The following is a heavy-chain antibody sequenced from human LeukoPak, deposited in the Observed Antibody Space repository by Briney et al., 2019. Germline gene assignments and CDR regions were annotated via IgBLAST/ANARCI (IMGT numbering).Heavy chain of an antibody. CDR1: GFTFSIYA. D-gene: IGHD3-22*01. V-gene: IGHV3-23*01. Sequence: GGSLRLSCAASGFTFSIYAMSWVRQAPGKGLEWVSTISGSGGSTYYADSVKGRFTISRDNSKNTLYLQMNSLRAEDTAVYYCAKEPSITMIVVVTPKGNWFDPWGQGTLVTVSS. CDR2: ISGSGGST. J-gene: IGHJ5*02. CDR3: AKEPSITMIVVVTPKGNWFDP.